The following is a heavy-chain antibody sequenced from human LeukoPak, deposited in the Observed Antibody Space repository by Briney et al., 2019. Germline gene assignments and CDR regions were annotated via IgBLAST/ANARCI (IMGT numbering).Heavy chain of an antibody. CDR2: ISGSGGST. J-gene: IGHJ4*02. Sequence: PGGSLRLSCAASGFTFSSYAMSWVRQAPGKGLEWVSAISGSGGSTYYADSVKGRFTISRDKSKNTLYLQMNSLRAEDTAVYYCAKDGPSSFYYDSSGYNCFDYWGQGTLVTVSS. D-gene: IGHD3-22*01. CDR3: AKDGPSSFYYDSSGYNCFDY. CDR1: GFTFSSYA. V-gene: IGHV3-23*01.